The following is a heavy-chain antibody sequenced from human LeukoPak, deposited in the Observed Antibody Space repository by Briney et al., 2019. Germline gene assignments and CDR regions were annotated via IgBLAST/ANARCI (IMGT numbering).Heavy chain of an antibody. D-gene: IGHD1-26*01. Sequence: GASVKVSCKASGGTFSSYAISWVRQAPGQGLEWMGRIIPILGIANYGQKFQGRVTITADKSTSTAYMELSSLRSEDTAVYYCARPIVGATTWDLDYWGQGTLVTVSS. CDR1: GGTFSSYA. CDR2: IIPILGIA. J-gene: IGHJ4*02. CDR3: ARPIVGATTWDLDY. V-gene: IGHV1-69*04.